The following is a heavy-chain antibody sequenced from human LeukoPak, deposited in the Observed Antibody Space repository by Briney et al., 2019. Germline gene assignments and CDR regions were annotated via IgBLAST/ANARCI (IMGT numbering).Heavy chain of an antibody. J-gene: IGHJ4*02. CDR3: ARVSSGWYSSDY. D-gene: IGHD6-19*01. V-gene: IGHV4-31*03. CDR1: GGSISSGGYY. Sequence: SETLSLTCTVSGGSISSGGYYWSWIRQHPGKGLEWIGYIYYSGSTYYSPSLKSRVTISVDTSKNQFSLKLSSVTAADTAVYYCARVSSGWYSSDYWGQGTLVTVSS. CDR2: IYYSGST.